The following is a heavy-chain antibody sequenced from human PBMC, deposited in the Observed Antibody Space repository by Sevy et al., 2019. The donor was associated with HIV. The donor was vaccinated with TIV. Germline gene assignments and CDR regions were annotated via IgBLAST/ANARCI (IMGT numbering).Heavy chain of an antibody. CDR3: ARHCGSTSCSHAFDI. V-gene: IGHV4-34*01. Sequence: GSLRLSCAVYGGSFSGYYWSWIRQPPGKGLEWIGEINHSGSTNYNPSLKSRVTIPVDTSKNQFSLKLSSVTAADTAVYYCARHCGSTSCSHAFDIWGQGTMVTVSS. D-gene: IGHD2-2*01. J-gene: IGHJ3*02. CDR1: GGSFSGYY. CDR2: INHSGST.